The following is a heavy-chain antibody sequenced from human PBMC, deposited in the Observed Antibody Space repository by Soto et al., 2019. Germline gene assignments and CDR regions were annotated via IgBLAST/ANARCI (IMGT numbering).Heavy chain of an antibody. Sequence: QVQLQESGPGLVKPSETLSLTCTVSGGSISSYYWSWIRQPPGKGLEWIGYIYYSGRTNYNPSLKSRVTISVDTSKNQFSLKVSSVTAADTAVYYCARASCISTSCYAWELGFDYWGQGTLVTVSS. D-gene: IGHD2-2*01. J-gene: IGHJ4*02. CDR1: GGSISSYY. CDR3: ARASCISTSCYAWELGFDY. V-gene: IGHV4-59*01. CDR2: IYYSGRT.